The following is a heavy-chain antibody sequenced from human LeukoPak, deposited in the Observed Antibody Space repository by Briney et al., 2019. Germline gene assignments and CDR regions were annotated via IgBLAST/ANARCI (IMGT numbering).Heavy chain of an antibody. Sequence: PGGSLRLSCAASGFTFSNYGMHWVRQAPGKGLGWVALIWYDGSNKYYVDSVKGRFTISRDNSKNTLYLQMNSLRAEDTAVYYCAGSYYNVFDYWGQGTLVTVSS. D-gene: IGHD3-10*01. V-gene: IGHV3-33*01. CDR2: IWYDGSNK. CDR1: GFTFSNYG. J-gene: IGHJ4*02. CDR3: AGSYYNVFDY.